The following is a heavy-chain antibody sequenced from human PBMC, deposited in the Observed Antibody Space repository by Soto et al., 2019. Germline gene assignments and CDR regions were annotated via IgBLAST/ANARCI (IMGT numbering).Heavy chain of an antibody. Sequence: QVQLVQSGAEVKKPGSSVKVSCKASGGTFRSYAVSWVRQAPGXGXXXXXXXXPILGTTNYAQNFQGRVTITADKSTSTAYMXLSSLRSEDTXXXYCAXXFDSFGGVIAAPRGGYFDFWGQGTLVTVSS. D-gene: IGHD3-16*02. J-gene: IGHJ4*02. CDR1: GGTFRSYA. V-gene: IGHV1-69*14. CDR3: AXXFDSFGGVIAAPRGGYFDF. CDR2: XXPILGTT.